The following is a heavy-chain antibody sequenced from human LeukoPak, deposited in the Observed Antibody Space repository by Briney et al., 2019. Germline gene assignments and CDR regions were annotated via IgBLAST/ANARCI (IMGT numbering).Heavy chain of an antibody. CDR2: IHNSGST. Sequence: SETLSLTCTVSGGSVSSYYWSWIRQPPGEGLEWIAYIHNSGSTNYNLSLKTRVTISVDTSKNQFSLKLSSVTAADTAVYYCARHLMYSGSYYYYFDYWGQGTLVTVSS. J-gene: IGHJ4*02. CDR1: GGSVSSYY. D-gene: IGHD1-26*01. V-gene: IGHV4-59*08. CDR3: ARHLMYSGSYYYYFDY.